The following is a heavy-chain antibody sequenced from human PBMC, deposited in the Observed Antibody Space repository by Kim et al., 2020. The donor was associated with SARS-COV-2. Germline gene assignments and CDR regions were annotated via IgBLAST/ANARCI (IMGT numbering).Heavy chain of an antibody. CDR1: GGSISSSSYY. CDR3: ARGVMITFGGVIGTLDY. D-gene: IGHD3-16*02. Sequence: SETLSLTCTVSGGSISSSSYYWGWIRQPPGKGLEWIGSIYYSGSTYYNPSLKSRVTISVDTSKNQFSLKLSSVTAADTAVYYCARGVMITFGGVIGTLDYWGQGTLVTVSS. V-gene: IGHV4-39*07. CDR2: IYYSGST. J-gene: IGHJ4*02.